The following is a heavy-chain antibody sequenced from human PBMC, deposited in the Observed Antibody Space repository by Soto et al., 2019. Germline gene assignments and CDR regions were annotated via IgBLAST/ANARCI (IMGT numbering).Heavy chain of an antibody. CDR3: AGEALWFGDHSDY. Sequence: GGSLRLSCAASGFTFSSYGMHWVRQAPGKGLEWVAVISYDGSNKYYADSVKGRFTISRDNSKNTLYLQMNSLRAEDTAVYYCAGEALWFGDHSDYWGQGTLVTVSS. J-gene: IGHJ4*02. CDR2: ISYDGSNK. CDR1: GFTFSSYG. D-gene: IGHD3-10*01. V-gene: IGHV3-30*03.